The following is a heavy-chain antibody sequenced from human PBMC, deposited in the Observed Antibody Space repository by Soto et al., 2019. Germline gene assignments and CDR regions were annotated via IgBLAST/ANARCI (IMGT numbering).Heavy chain of an antibody. CDR2: INHSGGT. CDR3: ARGYYGSGGRSNFDY. V-gene: IGHV4-34*01. Sequence: SETLSLTFAVYGGSFSGYYWSWIRQPPGKGLEWIGEINHSGGTNYNPSLKSRVTISVDTSKNQFSLKLSSVTAADTAVYYCARGYYGSGGRSNFDYWGQGTLVTVSS. D-gene: IGHD3-10*01. J-gene: IGHJ4*02. CDR1: GGSFSGYY.